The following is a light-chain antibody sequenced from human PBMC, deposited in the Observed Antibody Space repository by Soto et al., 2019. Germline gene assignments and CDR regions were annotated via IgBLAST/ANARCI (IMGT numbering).Light chain of an antibody. CDR2: DAS. V-gene: IGKV1-5*01. J-gene: IGKJ1*01. CDR3: QQYNSYSRT. Sequence: IQLTQSPSSLSASVGDRVTITCRASQTIRNYLNWYQQKPGEAPKLLIYDASSLESGVPSRFSGSGSGTEFTLTICSLQPDDFATYYCQQYNSYSRTFGQGTKVDIK. CDR1: QTIRNY.